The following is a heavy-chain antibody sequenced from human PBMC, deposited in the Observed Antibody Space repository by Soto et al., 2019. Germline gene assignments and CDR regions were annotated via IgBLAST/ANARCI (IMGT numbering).Heavy chain of an antibody. J-gene: IGHJ5*02. Sequence: PSETLSLTCTVSGGSISSGDYYWSWIRQPPGKGLEWIGYIYYSGSTNYNPSLKSRVTISVDTSKNQFSLKLSSVTAADTAVYYCARGGFYYDIGWFDPWGQGTLVTVSS. D-gene: IGHD3-22*01. CDR1: GGSISSGDYY. CDR3: ARGGFYYDIGWFDP. V-gene: IGHV4-61*08. CDR2: IYYSGST.